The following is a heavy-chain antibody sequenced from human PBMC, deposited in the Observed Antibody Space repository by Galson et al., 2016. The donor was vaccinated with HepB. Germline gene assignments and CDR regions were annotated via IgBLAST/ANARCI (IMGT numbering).Heavy chain of an antibody. Sequence: SETLSLTCTVSGGSISSRTYYWGWIRQPPGKGLEWIGTIYYSGSTYYSAALKSRVTISVDTPNNQFPLRLSSLTAADTAVYYCARHVRTVRYSSSSAAEFDRWGQGTLVTVSS. CDR3: ARHVRTVRYSSSSAAEFDR. D-gene: IGHD6-6*01. J-gene: IGHJ4*01. V-gene: IGHV4-39*01. CDR2: IYYSGST. CDR1: GGSISSRTYY.